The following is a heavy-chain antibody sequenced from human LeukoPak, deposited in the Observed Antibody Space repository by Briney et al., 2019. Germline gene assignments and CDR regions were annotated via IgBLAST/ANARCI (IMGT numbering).Heavy chain of an antibody. J-gene: IGHJ4*02. V-gene: IGHV3-21*01. CDR2: ISGSGDFI. Sequence: PGGSLRLSCEVSGFIFSSYGMIWVRQAPGKGLEWVSSISGSGDFIYNADSVKGRFTISKDNAKNSVHLQMNSLRAEDTAVYYCARDSEAYCGGDCFFYFDYWGQGTLVTVSS. D-gene: IGHD2-21*02. CDR1: GFIFSSYG. CDR3: ARDSEAYCGGDCFFYFDY.